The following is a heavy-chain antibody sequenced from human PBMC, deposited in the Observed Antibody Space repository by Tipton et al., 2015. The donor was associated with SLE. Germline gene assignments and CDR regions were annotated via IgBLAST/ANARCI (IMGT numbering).Heavy chain of an antibody. CDR2: IYNTGRT. J-gene: IGHJ3*02. V-gene: IGHV4-61*02. CDR1: GGSITITHYY. CDR3: ARGGLYETSAYSVGRDI. Sequence: TLSLTCTVSGGSITITHYYCSWLRPPAGQVLELFRRIYNTGRTNYKSSLQSRVNISLATSNNQFSLKLHSVTVADTAVYYCARGGLYETSAYSVGRDIWGQGTMVTVSP. D-gene: IGHD3-22*01.